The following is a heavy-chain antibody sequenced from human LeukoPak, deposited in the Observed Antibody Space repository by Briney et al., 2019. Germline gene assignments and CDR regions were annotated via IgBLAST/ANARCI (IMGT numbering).Heavy chain of an antibody. CDR3: ARAHYYDSSGLSFDP. Sequence: SQTLSLTCTVSVRSIRSGDYYWSWIRQPPGKGLEWIGYIYYSGSTYYTPSLNSRVTISVDTSKNQCSLKLSSVTAADTAVYYCARAHYYDSSGLSFDPWGQGTLVTVSS. V-gene: IGHV4-30-4*01. D-gene: IGHD3-22*01. CDR1: VRSIRSGDYY. CDR2: IYYSGST. J-gene: IGHJ5*02.